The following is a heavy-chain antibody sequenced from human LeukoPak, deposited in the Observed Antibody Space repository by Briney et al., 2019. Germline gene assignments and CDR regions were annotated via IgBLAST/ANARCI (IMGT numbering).Heavy chain of an antibody. CDR3: ARPAFYYDFWSGYRQDYYYMDV. D-gene: IGHD3-3*01. J-gene: IGHJ6*03. CDR2: INHSRST. Sequence: SETLSLTCVLYGGSSSGYYWSWIRQPPGKGLEWIGEINHSRSTNYNPSLKSRVTISVDTSKNQFSLKLSSVTAADTAVYYCARPAFYYDFWSGYRQDYYYMDVWGKGTTVTVSS. CDR1: GGSSSGYY. V-gene: IGHV4-34*01.